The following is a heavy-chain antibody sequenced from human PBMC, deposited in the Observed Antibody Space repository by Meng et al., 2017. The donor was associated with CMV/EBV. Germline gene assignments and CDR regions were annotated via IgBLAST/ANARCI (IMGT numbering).Heavy chain of an antibody. V-gene: IGHV1-69*05. D-gene: IGHD2-2*01. J-gene: IGHJ4*02. CDR2: IIPIFGTA. Sequence: SVKVSCKASGGTFSSYAISWVRQAPGQGLEWMGGIIPIFGTANYAQKFQGRVTITTDESTSTAYMELSSLRSEDTAVYYCARSSIVVVPAAWSFDYWGQGTLVTVSS. CDR1: GGTFSSYA. CDR3: ARSSIVVVPAAWSFDY.